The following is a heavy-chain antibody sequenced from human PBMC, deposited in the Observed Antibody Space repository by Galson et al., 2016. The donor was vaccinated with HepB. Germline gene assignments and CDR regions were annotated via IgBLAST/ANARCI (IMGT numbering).Heavy chain of an antibody. CDR2: IHYSGST. CDR3: ARVEKSGYYVLFDY. CDR1: DGSISSGIYY. D-gene: IGHD3-22*01. V-gene: IGHV4-31*03. J-gene: IGHJ4*02. Sequence: TLSLTCSVNSDGSISSGIYYWSWIRQPPGKGLEWIGYIHYSGSTYYNLSPKSRVSMSVDTSKNQFSLKLNSVTAADTAVYYCARVEKSGYYVLFDYWGQGTLVTVSS.